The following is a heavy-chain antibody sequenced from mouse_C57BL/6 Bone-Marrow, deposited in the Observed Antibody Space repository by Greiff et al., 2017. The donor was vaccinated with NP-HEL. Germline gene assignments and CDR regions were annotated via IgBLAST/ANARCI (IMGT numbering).Heavy chain of an antibody. J-gene: IGHJ2*01. CDR2: IDPNSGGT. V-gene: IGHV1-72*01. Sequence: QVQLHQPGAELVKPGASVKLSCKASGYTFTSYWMHWVKQRPGRGLEWIGRIDPNSGGTKYNEKFKSKATLTVDKPSSTAYMQLSSLTSEDSAVYYCARSYYSTYVGLFDYWGQGTTLTVPS. CDR3: ARSYYSTYVGLFDY. D-gene: IGHD2-5*01. CDR1: GYTFTSYW.